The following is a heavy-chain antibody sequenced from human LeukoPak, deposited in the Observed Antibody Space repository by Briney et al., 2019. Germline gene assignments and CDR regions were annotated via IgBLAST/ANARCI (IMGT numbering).Heavy chain of an antibody. CDR2: ISYDGSNK. V-gene: IGHV3-30-3*01. D-gene: IGHD1/OR15-1a*01. Sequence: PGRSLRLSCAASGFTFSSYAMHWVRQAPGQGLEWVAVISYDGSNKYYADSVKGRFTISRDNSKNKLYLQMNSLRAEDTAVYYCARDRTNRLDYWGQGTLVTVSS. CDR3: ARDRTNRLDY. CDR1: GFTFSSYA. J-gene: IGHJ4*02.